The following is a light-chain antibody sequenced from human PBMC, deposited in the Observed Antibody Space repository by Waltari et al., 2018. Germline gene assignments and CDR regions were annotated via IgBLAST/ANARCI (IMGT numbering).Light chain of an antibody. V-gene: IGLV4-69*01. CDR1: LGQGSNV. J-gene: IGLJ3*02. Sequence: QLVVTQSLSAYAPLGASVKITYSLTLGQGSNVFARLPQRPEKGPRYLMNVNSEGSHSQGDEIPDRFSGSRSEAERYLTISSLQSDDEADYYCETGGHGTWVFGGGTKLTVL. CDR2: VNSEGSH. CDR3: ETGGHGTWV.